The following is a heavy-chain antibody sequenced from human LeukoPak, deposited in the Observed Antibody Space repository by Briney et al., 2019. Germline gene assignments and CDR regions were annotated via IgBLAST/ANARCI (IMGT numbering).Heavy chain of an antibody. D-gene: IGHD3-22*01. V-gene: IGHV4-34*01. CDR2: INHSGST. Sequence: SETLSLTCAVYGGSFSGYYWSWIRQLPGKGLEWIGEINHSGSTNYNPSLKSRVTISVDTSKNQFSLKLSSVTAADTAVYYCARNYDSSGYYFLYAFDIWGQGTMVTVSS. J-gene: IGHJ3*02. CDR3: ARNYDSSGYYFLYAFDI. CDR1: GGSFSGYY.